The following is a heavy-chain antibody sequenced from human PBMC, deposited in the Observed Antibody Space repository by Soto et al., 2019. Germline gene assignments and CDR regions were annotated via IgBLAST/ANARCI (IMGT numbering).Heavy chain of an antibody. Sequence: QVQLQESGPGLVKPSQTLSRTCTVSGGSISSGGYSWNWIRQQPGKGLEWFGYSYYSGSTYSNPSLKSGVTIPVDTAQNQFSLKLSSVTASDTAVYYCARESYYYYGMDVWGQGSTVTVSS. CDR2: SYYSGST. J-gene: IGHJ6*02. V-gene: IGHV4-31*03. CDR1: GGSISSGGYS. CDR3: ARESYYYYGMDV.